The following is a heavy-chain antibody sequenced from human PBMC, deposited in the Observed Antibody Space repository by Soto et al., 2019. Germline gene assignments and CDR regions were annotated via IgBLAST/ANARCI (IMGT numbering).Heavy chain of an antibody. CDR2: IHHSGSI. Sequence: QVQLQQWGAGLLKPSETLSLTCAVYGGSLSGYYWTWIRRPPGKGLEWIGEIHHSGSINNNSSLKSRVTISADTSKNQFFLKLSSVTAADTAVYYCSRGGDAYKAGNYWGQGTLVTVSS. CDR3: SRGGDAYKAGNY. CDR1: GGSLSGYY. V-gene: IGHV4-34*01. D-gene: IGHD1-1*01. J-gene: IGHJ4*02.